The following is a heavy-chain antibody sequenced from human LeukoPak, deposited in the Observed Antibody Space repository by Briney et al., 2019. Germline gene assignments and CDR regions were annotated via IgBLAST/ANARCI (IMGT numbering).Heavy chain of an antibody. V-gene: IGHV5-51*01. CDR2: IYPGDSDT. J-gene: IGHJ5*02. Sequence: GESLKISCKGSGYSFTSYWIGWVRQMPGKGLEWMGIIYPGDSDTRYSPSFQGQVTISADKSISTAYLQWSSLKASDTAMYYCARQLYNAVAYCGGDCYNRGSWFDPWGQGTLVTVSS. D-gene: IGHD2-21*02. CDR3: ARQLYNAVAYCGGDCYNRGSWFDP. CDR1: GYSFTSYW.